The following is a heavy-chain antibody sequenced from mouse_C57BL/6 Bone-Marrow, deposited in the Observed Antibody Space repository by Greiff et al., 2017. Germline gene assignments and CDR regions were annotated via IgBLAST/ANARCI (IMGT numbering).Heavy chain of an antibody. J-gene: IGHJ2*01. V-gene: IGHV1-81*01. CDR3: ARRFHDY. CDR1: GYTFTSYG. Sequence: QVQLQQSGAELARPGASVKLSCTASGYTFTSYGISWVTQRTGQCLEWIGELYPRSGNTYYNEKFKGKATLTEDKYTSTAYMELRSLTYEDSAVYFCARRFHDYWGQGTTLTVSS. CDR2: LYPRSGNT.